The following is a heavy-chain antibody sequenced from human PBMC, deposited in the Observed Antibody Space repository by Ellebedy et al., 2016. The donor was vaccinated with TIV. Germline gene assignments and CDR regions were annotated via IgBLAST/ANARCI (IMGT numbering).Heavy chain of an antibody. CDR3: ARYLDCSSATCYDGGFDY. V-gene: IGHV3-7*01. Sequence: GESLKISCAASGFTFSSYWMSWVRQAPGKGLEWVANIKQDGREKYYVDSVKGRFTISSDNAKNSLYLQMNSLRAEDTAVYYCARYLDCSSATCYDGGFDYWGQGTLVTVSS. J-gene: IGHJ4*02. CDR1: GFTFSSYW. CDR2: IKQDGREK. D-gene: IGHD2-2*01.